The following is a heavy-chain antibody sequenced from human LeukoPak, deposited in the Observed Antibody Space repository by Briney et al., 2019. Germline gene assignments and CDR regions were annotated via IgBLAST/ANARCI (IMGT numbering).Heavy chain of an antibody. J-gene: IGHJ4*02. Sequence: GSLRLSCAASGLTFSSYAMSWVRPAPGKGLEWVSGISSGGVGTYYADSVKGRFTVSRDNSKNTLYLQMNSLRAEDTAVYYCAKDRRTTLYGEFDYWGQGALVTVSS. CDR2: ISSGGVGT. CDR3: AKDRRTTLYGEFDY. CDR1: GLTFSSYA. D-gene: IGHD3-3*01. V-gene: IGHV3-23*01.